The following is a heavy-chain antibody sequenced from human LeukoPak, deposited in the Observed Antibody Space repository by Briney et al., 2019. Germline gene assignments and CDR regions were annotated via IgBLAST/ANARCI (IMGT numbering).Heavy chain of an antibody. D-gene: IGHD3-22*01. V-gene: IGHV3-30*02. CDR2: IRYDGSNK. Sequence: GGSLRLSCAASGFTFSSYGMHWVRQAPGKGLEWVAFIRYDGSNKYYADSVKGRFTISRDNSKNTLYLQMNSLRAEDTAVYYCAKSRGRYYYDSSGYFGVPWFDYWGQGTLVTVSS. J-gene: IGHJ4*02. CDR1: GFTFSSYG. CDR3: AKSRGRYYYDSSGYFGVPWFDY.